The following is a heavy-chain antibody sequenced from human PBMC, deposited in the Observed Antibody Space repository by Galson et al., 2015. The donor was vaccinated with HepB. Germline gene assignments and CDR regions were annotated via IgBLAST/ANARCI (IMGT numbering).Heavy chain of an antibody. CDR3: AGSGYSYGSKRPLNAFDI. CDR1: GYSFTSYW. D-gene: IGHD5-18*01. J-gene: IGHJ3*02. Sequence: QSGAEVKKPGGSLKISCKGSGYSFTSYWIGWVRQMPGKGLEWMGIIYPGDSDTRYSPSFQGQVTISADKSISTAYLQWSSLKASDTAMYYCAGSGYSYGSKRPLNAFDIWGQGTMVTVSS. CDR2: IYPGDSDT. V-gene: IGHV5-51*03.